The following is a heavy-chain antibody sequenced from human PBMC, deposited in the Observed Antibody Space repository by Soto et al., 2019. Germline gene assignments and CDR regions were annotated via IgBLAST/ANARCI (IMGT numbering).Heavy chain of an antibody. CDR2: ISYDGSNK. CDR1: GFTFSSYS. Sequence: QVQLVESGGGVVKPGRSLRLSCAASGFTFSSYSMNWVRQAPGKGLEWVAVISYDGSNKYYADSVKGRFTISRDNSKNTLYLQMNSLRAEDTAVYYCAKLSSCDVDYWGQGTLVTVSS. CDR3: AKLSSCDVDY. V-gene: IGHV3-30-3*01. D-gene: IGHD2-15*01. J-gene: IGHJ4*02.